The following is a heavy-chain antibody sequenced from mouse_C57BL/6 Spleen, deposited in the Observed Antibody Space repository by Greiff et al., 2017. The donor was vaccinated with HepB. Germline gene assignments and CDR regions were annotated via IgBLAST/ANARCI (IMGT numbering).Heavy chain of an antibody. CDR3: ASLYDYDVDYAMDY. D-gene: IGHD2-4*01. V-gene: IGHV1-39*01. J-gene: IGHJ4*01. Sequence: VQLQQSGPELVKPGASVKISCKASGYSFTDYNMNWVKQSNGKSLEWIGVINPNYGTTSYNQKFKGKATLTVDQSSSTAYMQLNSLTSEDSAVYYCASLYDYDVDYAMDYWGQGTSVTVSS. CDR2: INPNYGTT. CDR1: GYSFTDYN.